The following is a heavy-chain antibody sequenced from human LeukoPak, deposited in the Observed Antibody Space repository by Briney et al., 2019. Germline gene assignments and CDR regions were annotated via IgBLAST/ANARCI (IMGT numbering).Heavy chain of an antibody. CDR3: ARDSALVRGAPHLLTA. J-gene: IGHJ5*02. CDR2: ISSYNGDT. CDR1: GYSFSSYA. Sequence: ASVKVSCKTSGYSFSSYAVSWVRLAPGQGLEWMGWISSYNGDTNYSQKFQGRVTMTTATSTRTAYMELRSLRSDDTAVYYCARDSALVRGAPHLLTAWGQGTLVSVSS. V-gene: IGHV1-18*01. D-gene: IGHD3-10*01.